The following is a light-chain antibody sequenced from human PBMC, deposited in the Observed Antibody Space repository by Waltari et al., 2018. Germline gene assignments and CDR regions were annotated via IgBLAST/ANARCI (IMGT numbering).Light chain of an antibody. Sequence: DIVLTQSPATLSLSPGERATPPSSASQIVSSYFAWYPQKPRQAPRLLIYDASNRATGIPARFSGSGSGTDFTLTIISLEPEDFAVYYCQQRSNWPPGLTFGGGTKVEIK. CDR2: DAS. V-gene: IGKV3-11*01. CDR3: QQRSNWPPGLT. J-gene: IGKJ4*01. CDR1: QIVSSY.